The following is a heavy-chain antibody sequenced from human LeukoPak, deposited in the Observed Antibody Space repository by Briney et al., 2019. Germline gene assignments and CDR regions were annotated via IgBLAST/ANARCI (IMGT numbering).Heavy chain of an antibody. CDR2: IYPDDSDT. Sequence: GESLEISCKGSGYGFTSYWIGWVRQMPGKGLEWMGIIYPDDSDTRYSPSFQGQVTMSADRSINTAYLQWSSLKASDTAMYYCARHSLRGEGHYFDFWGQGTLVTVSS. J-gene: IGHJ4*02. D-gene: IGHD3-10*01. CDR3: ARHSLRGEGHYFDF. CDR1: GYGFTSYW. V-gene: IGHV5-51*01.